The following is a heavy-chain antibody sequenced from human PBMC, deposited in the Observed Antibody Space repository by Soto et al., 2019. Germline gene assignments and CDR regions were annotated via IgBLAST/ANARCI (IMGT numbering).Heavy chain of an antibody. J-gene: IGHJ3*02. D-gene: IGHD2-2*01. CDR2: ISGSSRTTI. V-gene: IGHV3-48*02. CDR3: AKDGSYSYADAFDI. CDR1: GFTFSPYN. Sequence: GGSLRLSCAASGFTFSPYNMNWVRQAPGKGLEWVSYISGSSRTTIYYADSVEGRFTISRDNAKDSLYLQMDSLRDEDTAVYYCAKDGSYSYADAFDIWGQGTMVTVSS.